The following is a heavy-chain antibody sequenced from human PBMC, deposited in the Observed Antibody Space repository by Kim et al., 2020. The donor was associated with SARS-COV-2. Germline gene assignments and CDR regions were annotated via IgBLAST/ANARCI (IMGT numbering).Heavy chain of an antibody. CDR3: ARETLQWLGGDWFDP. CDR1: GGTFSSYA. Sequence: SVKVSCKASGGTFSSYAISWVRQAPGQGLEWMGGIIPIFGTANYAQKFQGRVTITADESASTAYMELSSLRSEDTAVYYCARETLQWLGGDWFDPWGQGTLVTVSS. CDR2: IIPIFGTA. V-gene: IGHV1-69*13. J-gene: IGHJ5*02. D-gene: IGHD6-19*01.